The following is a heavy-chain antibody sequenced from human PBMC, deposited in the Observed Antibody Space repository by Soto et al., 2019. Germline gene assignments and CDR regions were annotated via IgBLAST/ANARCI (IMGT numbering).Heavy chain of an antibody. CDR1: GGSISSYY. V-gene: IGHV4-59*08. CDR2: IYYSGST. Sequence: SETLSLTCTVSGGSISSYYWSWIRQPPGKGLEWIGYIYYSGSTNYNPSLKSRVTISVDTSKNQFSLKMSSVTAADTAVYYCARVQYYDFWSGYQNYYYYYMDVWGKGTTVTVSS. D-gene: IGHD3-3*01. CDR3: ARVQYYDFWSGYQNYYYYYMDV. J-gene: IGHJ6*03.